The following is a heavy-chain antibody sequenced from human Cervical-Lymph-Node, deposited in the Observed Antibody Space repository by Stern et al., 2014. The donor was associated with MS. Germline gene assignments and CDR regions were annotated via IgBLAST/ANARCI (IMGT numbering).Heavy chain of an antibody. V-gene: IGHV3-30*04. CDR2: ISADDGNDK. CDR3: ARSRSIGWFDY. Sequence: VQLVESGGDVVQPGMSLRLSCEASGFTFRTHAMHWVRQAPGRGLEWVGVISADDGNDKWYADSVTGRFSISRDNSRNTVFLQMYSLRPDDAGVYYCARSRSIGWFDYWGQGTPVAVSS. J-gene: IGHJ4*02. D-gene: IGHD6-19*01. CDR1: GFTFRTHA.